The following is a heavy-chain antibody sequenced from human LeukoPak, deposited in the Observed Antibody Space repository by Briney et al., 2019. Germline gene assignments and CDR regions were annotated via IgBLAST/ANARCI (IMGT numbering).Heavy chain of an antibody. D-gene: IGHD1-1*01. CDR1: GFTFSSYG. J-gene: IGHJ4*02. Sequence: GGSLRLSCAASGFTFSSYGMHWVRQAPGKGLEWVAVISYDGSNKYYADSVKGRFTISRDNSKNTLYLQMNSLRAEDTAVYYCAKDREWRYNRNDVPAYWGQGTLVTVSS. CDR2: ISYDGSNK. V-gene: IGHV3-30*18. CDR3: AKDREWRYNRNDVPAY.